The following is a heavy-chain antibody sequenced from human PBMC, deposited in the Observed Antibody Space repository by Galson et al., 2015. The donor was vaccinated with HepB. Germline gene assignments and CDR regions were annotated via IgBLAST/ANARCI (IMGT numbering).Heavy chain of an antibody. Sequence: SLRLSCAASGFTFSNAWMSWVRQAPGKGLEWVGRIKSKTDGGTTDYAAPVKGRFTISRDDSKNTLYLQMNSLKTEDTAVYYCTTDPVGPRGTWFDPWGQGTLVTVSS. V-gene: IGHV3-15*01. J-gene: IGHJ5*02. CDR3: TTDPVGPRGTWFDP. CDR2: IKSKTDGGTT. CDR1: GFTFSNAW. D-gene: IGHD1-26*01.